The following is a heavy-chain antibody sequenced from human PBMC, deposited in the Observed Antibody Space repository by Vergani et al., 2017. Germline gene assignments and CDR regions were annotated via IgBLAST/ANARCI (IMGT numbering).Heavy chain of an antibody. CDR3: ARNPCCGGEYYSDAFDI. J-gene: IGHJ3*02. Sequence: QVQLQESGPGLVKPSETLSLTCTVSGGSISSYYWSWIRQPPGKGLEWIGYIYYSGSTNYNPSLKSRVTISVDTSKNQFSLKLSSVTAAGTAVYYCARNPCCGGEYYSDAFDIWGQGTMVTVSS. V-gene: IGHV4-59*01. CDR2: IYYSGST. CDR1: GGSISSYY. D-gene: IGHD2-21*01.